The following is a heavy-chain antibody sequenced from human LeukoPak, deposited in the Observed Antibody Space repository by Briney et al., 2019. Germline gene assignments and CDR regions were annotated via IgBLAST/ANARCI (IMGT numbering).Heavy chain of an antibody. Sequence: GGSLRLSCGASGFTFSDYGMHWVRQAPGKGLEWVAFIRHDGNKKYFPDSVKGRFTISGDSSYNTAFLQMNSLRPQDTAIYYCAKDGGWTFDIWGQGTMVTVSS. D-gene: IGHD2-15*01. V-gene: IGHV3-30*02. J-gene: IGHJ3*02. CDR3: AKDGGWTFDI. CDR2: IRHDGNKK. CDR1: GFTFSDYG.